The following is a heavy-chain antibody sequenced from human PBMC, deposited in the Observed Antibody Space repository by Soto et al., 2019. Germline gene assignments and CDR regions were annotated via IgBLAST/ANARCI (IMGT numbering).Heavy chain of an antibody. V-gene: IGHV3-43*01. CDR2: ISWDGGKT. CDR1: GFTFDDYN. J-gene: IGHJ6*02. D-gene: IGHD6-19*01. Sequence: EVQLVESGGVVVQPGGSLRLSCAASGFTFDDYNMHLVRQAPGKSLEWVSLISWDGGKTYYADSVKGRFTISRDNSKNSLHLQMNSLTTEDSASYYCAKDRAAVTGAYYYYAMDVWGQGTTVTVSS. CDR3: AKDRAAVTGAYYYYAMDV.